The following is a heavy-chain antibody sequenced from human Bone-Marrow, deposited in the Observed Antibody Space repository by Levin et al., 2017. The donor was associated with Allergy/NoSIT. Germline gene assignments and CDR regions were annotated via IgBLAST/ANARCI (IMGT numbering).Heavy chain of an antibody. CDR2: IYWDDDK. V-gene: IGHV2-5*02. CDR3: AHRQDMDGNWDVGTLDI. D-gene: IGHD1-1*01. Sequence: ESGPTLVKPTQTLTLICTFSGFSLTSRPVGVGWIRQPPGKALEWLAFIYWDDDKRYSPSLKSRLTITKVTSKNQVVLIMTNMDHVDTATYYCAHRQDMDGNWDVGTLDIWGQGTMVTVSS. J-gene: IGHJ3*02. CDR1: GFSLTSRPVG.